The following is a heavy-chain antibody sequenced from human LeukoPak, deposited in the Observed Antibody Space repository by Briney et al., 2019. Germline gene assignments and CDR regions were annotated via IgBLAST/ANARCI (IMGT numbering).Heavy chain of an antibody. CDR3: ARDRGYSYGPSFDFDY. CDR1: GGTFSSYA. CDR2: IIPIFGTA. D-gene: IGHD5-18*01. J-gene: IGHJ4*02. Sequence: GASVKVSCKASGGTFSSYAISWLRQAPGQGLEWMGGIIPIFGTANYAQKFQGGVTITADESTSTAYMELSSLRSEDTAVYYCARDRGYSYGPSFDFDYWGQGTLVTVSS. V-gene: IGHV1-69*13.